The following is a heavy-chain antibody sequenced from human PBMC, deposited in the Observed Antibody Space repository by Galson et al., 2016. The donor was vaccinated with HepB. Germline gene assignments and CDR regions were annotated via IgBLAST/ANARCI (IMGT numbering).Heavy chain of an antibody. J-gene: IGHJ5*02. CDR1: GFTFSSYG. Sequence: SLRLSCAASGFTFSSYGMHWVRQAPGMGLEWVAVIWYDGSNKYYADSVKGRFTISRDNSKNTLYLQMNSLRAEDTAVYYCARDGYSYGSDRMNWFDPWGQGALVTVSS. V-gene: IGHV3-33*01. CDR3: ARDGYSYGSDRMNWFDP. CDR2: IWYDGSNK. D-gene: IGHD5-18*01.